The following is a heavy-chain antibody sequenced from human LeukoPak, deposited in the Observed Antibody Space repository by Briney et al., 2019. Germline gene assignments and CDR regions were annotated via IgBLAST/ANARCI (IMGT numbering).Heavy chain of an antibody. J-gene: IGHJ4*02. CDR2: INWNGGST. Sequence: PGGSLRLSCAASGFTFDDYGMSWVRQAPGKGLEWVSGINWNGGSTGYADSVKGRFTISRDNAKNSLYLQMNSLRAEDTALYYCARDSYSGSYSYFDCWGQGTLVTVSS. CDR3: ARDSYSGSYSYFDC. CDR1: GFTFDDYG. D-gene: IGHD1-26*01. V-gene: IGHV3-20*04.